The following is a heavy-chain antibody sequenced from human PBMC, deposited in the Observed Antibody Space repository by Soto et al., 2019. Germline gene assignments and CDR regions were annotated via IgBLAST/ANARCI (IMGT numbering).Heavy chain of an antibody. V-gene: IGHV3-48*03. CDR3: AREGRSLRNYYYGMDV. Sequence: PVGSLRLSCAASGFTFSSYEMNWVRQAPGKGLEWVSYISSSGSTIYYADSVKGRFTISRDNAKNSLYLQMNSLRAEDTAVYYCAREGRSLRNYYYGMDVWGQGTTVTVSS. J-gene: IGHJ6*02. CDR2: ISSSGSTI. CDR1: GFTFSSYE.